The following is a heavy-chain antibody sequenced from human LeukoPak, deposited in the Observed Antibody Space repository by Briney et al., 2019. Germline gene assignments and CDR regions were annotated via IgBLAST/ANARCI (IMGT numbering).Heavy chain of an antibody. V-gene: IGHV4-4*07. J-gene: IGHJ5*02. CDR3: ARSLPGDLRGWLDP. CDR1: GGSISSYY. CDR2: IFTSGNT. Sequence: SETLSLTCTVSGGSISSYYWSWIRQPAGKGPEWIGRIFTSGNTNYNPSLKSRVTISVYTSKNQFSLRLTSVTAADTAVYYCARSLPGDLRGWLDPWGQGTLVTVSS.